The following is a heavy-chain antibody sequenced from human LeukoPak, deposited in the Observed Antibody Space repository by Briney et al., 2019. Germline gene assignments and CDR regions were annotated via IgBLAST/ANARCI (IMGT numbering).Heavy chain of an antibody. D-gene: IGHD3-9*01. CDR1: VLTLRRYG. J-gene: IGHJ4*02. CDR2: ISYSCSTI. V-gene: IGHV3-48*03. CDR3: ARWGATGYGDY. Sequence: GGSLRLSCGASVLTLRRYGMNWVRQAPGEGVEWVSYISYSCSTIFYADSVKGRLTISRDNATNSLYLQMNSLRAEDTAVYYCARWGATGYGDYWGQGALVTVSS.